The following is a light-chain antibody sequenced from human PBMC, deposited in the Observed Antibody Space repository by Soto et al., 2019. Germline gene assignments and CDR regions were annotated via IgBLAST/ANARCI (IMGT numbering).Light chain of an antibody. J-gene: IGKJ1*01. CDR2: AAS. CDR1: QVIGND. Sequence: DIQMTQSPSSLSASVGDRVTITCRASQVIGNDLGWFQQKPGQAPKRLIYAASFLQSGVPSRFSGSGSGIEFTLTISSLQPDDFATYYCLQHKTYPWTFGQGTKVEIK. V-gene: IGKV1-17*01. CDR3: LQHKTYPWT.